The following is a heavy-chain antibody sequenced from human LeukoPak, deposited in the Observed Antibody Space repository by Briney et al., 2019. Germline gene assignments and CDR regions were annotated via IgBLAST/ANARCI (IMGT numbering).Heavy chain of an antibody. CDR3: ASSKVAVPATDAFDI. D-gene: IGHD2-2*01. CDR2: IYPGDSDT. Sequence: GESLKISCKGSGYSFTSYWIGWVRQMPGKGLEWMGIIYPGDSDTRYSPSFQGQVTISADKSISTAYLQWSSLKASDTAMYYCASSKVAVPATDAFDIWGQGTMVTVSS. J-gene: IGHJ3*02. CDR1: GYSFTSYW. V-gene: IGHV5-51*01.